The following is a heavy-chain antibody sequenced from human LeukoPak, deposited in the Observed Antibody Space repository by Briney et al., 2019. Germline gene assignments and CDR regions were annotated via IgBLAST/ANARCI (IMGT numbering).Heavy chain of an antibody. Sequence: SETLSLTCTVSGGSISSNNYYWGWIRQPPGKGLEWIGSVHYSGSSYYNPSLKSRLTISVDTSKSQFSLKLSSVTAADTAVYYCARGIDSSGSPPSDAFDIWGQGTMVTVSS. J-gene: IGHJ3*02. D-gene: IGHD3-22*01. V-gene: IGHV4-39*01. CDR2: VHYSGSS. CDR3: ARGIDSSGSPPSDAFDI. CDR1: GGSISSNNYY.